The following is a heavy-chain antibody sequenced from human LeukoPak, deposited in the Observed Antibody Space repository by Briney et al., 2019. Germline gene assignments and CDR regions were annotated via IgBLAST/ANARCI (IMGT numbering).Heavy chain of an antibody. CDR2: IYHSGST. V-gene: IGHV4-38-2*01. CDR1: GYSISSGYY. J-gene: IGHJ4*02. D-gene: IGHD3-9*01. CDR3: ARGDYDILTGYYF. Sequence: SETLSLTCAVSGYSISSGYYWGWIRQPPGKGLEWIGSIYHSGSTYYNPSLKSRVTMSVDTSKNQFSLKLSSVTAADTAVYYCARGDYDILTGYYFWGQGTLVTVSS.